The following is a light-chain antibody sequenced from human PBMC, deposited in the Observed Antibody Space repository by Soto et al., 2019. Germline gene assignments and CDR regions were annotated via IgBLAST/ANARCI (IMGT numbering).Light chain of an antibody. J-gene: IGKJ4*01. CDR3: QQAYSHPLT. CDR2: GAS. CDR1: QGVGVW. V-gene: IGKV1-12*01. Sequence: DIRMTQSPSSVSASVGDTVTITCRASQGVGVWLGWYQQKPGKAPHLLIYGASGLQVGVPSRFSGSVSGADFTLTISNLQPEDLETYYCQQAYSHPLTFGGGTKVEIK.